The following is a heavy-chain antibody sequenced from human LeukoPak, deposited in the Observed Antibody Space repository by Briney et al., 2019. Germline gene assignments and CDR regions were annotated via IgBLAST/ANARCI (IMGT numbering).Heavy chain of an antibody. V-gene: IGHV3-33*01. Sequence: GGSLRLSCAASGFTFSNHGMHWVRQAPGKGLEWVAVIWYDGSNKFYADSVRGRFTISRDNSKNTLYVQMNSLRAEDTAVYYCARGRGSGWYDAFDIWGQGTMVTVSS. CDR2: IWYDGSNK. CDR3: ARGRGSGWYDAFDI. D-gene: IGHD6-19*01. CDR1: GFTFSNHG. J-gene: IGHJ3*02.